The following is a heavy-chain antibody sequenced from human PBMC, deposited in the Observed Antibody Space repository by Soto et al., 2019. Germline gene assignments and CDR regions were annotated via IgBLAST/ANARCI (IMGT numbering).Heavy chain of an antibody. CDR3: LMVDNYFTPTPLDV. V-gene: IGHV1-18*01. CDR1: GYIFVNYG. J-gene: IGHJ6*02. Sequence: QVQLVQSGDEVKKPGASVKVSCKASGYIFVNYGIAWVRQAPGQGLEWMGWISPYTGNTHSATKVQGRLTMTTDTSKSTAYMDLRSLTSDHTSEYYCLMVDNYFTPTPLDVWGQGTTVTVSS. D-gene: IGHD4-4*01. CDR2: ISPYTGNT.